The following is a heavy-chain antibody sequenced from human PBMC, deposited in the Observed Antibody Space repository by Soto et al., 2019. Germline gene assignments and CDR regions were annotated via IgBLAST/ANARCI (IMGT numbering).Heavy chain of an antibody. J-gene: IGHJ4*02. CDR2: INPNSGGT. D-gene: IGHD2-2*01. CDR1: GYTFTGYY. V-gene: IGHV1-2*04. Sequence: ASVKVSCKASGYTFTGYYIHWVRQAPGQGLEWMGWINPNSGGTNYAQKFQGWVTMTRDTSISTAYMELSRLRSNDTAVYFCARERAPRGNCFSTSCYRLDYWGQGTLVTVSS. CDR3: ARERAPRGNCFSTSCYRLDY.